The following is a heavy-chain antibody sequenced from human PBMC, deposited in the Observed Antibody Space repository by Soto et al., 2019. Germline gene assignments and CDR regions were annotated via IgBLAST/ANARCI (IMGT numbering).Heavy chain of an antibody. Sequence: SETLSLTCAVSGGSFTSNNWWTWVRQPPGQRLEWIGEIYRTGSTNYNPSLKSRVTISLDKSENQFSLKVTSLTAADTAVYYCASRDPGTSVDYWGQGTLVTVSS. J-gene: IGHJ4*02. CDR2: IYRTGST. CDR3: ASRDPGTSVDY. CDR1: GGSFTSNNW. D-gene: IGHD1-7*01. V-gene: IGHV4-4*02.